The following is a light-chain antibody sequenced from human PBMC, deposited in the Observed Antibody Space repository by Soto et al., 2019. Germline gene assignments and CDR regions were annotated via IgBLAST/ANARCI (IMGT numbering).Light chain of an antibody. V-gene: IGKV3-20*01. CDR3: QQYGSSGT. CDR2: GTS. CDR1: QSVSTY. J-gene: IGKJ1*01. Sequence: EIVMTQSPATLSVSPGERATLSGRASQSVSTYLAWYQQKPGQAPRLLIFGTSTRATGIPDRFSGSGTGTDFSLTISRLEPEDFAVYYCQQYGSSGTFGQGTKVDIK.